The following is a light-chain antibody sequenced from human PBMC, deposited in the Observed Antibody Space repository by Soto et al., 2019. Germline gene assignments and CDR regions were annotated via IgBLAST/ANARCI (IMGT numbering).Light chain of an antibody. V-gene: IGKV1-8*01. J-gene: IGKJ4*01. CDR2: AAS. Sequence: AIRMTQSPSSFSASTGDRVTITCRASQCISSYLAWYQQKPGKAPKLLIYAASTLQSGVPSRFSGSGSGTDFTLTISCLQSEDFATYYCQQYYSYPRVTFGGGTKVDIK. CDR3: QQYYSYPRVT. CDR1: QCISSY.